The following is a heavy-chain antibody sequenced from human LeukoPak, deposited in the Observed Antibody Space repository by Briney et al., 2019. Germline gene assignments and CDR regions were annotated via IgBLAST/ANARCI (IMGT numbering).Heavy chain of an antibody. CDR2: ISGSGGST. V-gene: IGHV3-23*01. D-gene: IGHD3-10*01. Sequence: GGSLRLSCAASGFTFSSYAMSWVRQAPGKGLEWVSAISGSGGSTYYADFVKGRFTIPRDNSKNSLYLQMNSLRAEDTAVYYCARSGTYYYGSGSYHMDVWGKGTTVTVSS. CDR3: ARSGTYYYGSGSYHMDV. J-gene: IGHJ6*03. CDR1: GFTFSSYA.